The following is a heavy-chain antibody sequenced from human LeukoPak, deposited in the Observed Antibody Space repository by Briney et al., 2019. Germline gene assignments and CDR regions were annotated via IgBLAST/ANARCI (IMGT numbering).Heavy chain of an antibody. J-gene: IGHJ4*02. V-gene: IGHV1-2*02. D-gene: IGHD3-9*01. CDR3: ARLNILTGYSPDY. Sequence: VASVKVSCKASGYTFTGYYMHWVRQAPGQGLEWMGWINPNSGGTNYAQKFQGRVTMTRDTSISTAYMELSRLRSDDTAVYYCARLNILTGYSPDYWGQGTLVTVSS. CDR1: GYTFTGYY. CDR2: INPNSGGT.